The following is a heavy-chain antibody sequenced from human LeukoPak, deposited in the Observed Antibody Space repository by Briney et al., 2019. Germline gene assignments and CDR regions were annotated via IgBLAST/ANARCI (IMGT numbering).Heavy chain of an antibody. D-gene: IGHD3-22*01. CDR3: ARGALYYYDSSGYWAPYYFDY. CDR2: ISAYNGNT. V-gene: IGHV1-18*01. J-gene: IGHJ4*02. CDR1: GYTFTSYG. Sequence: PGGSLEISCKASGYTFTSYGISWVRQAPGQGLEWMGWISAYNGNTNYAQKLQGRVTMTTDTSTSTAYMELRSLRSDDTAVYYCARGALYYYDSSGYWAPYYFDYWGQGTLVTVSS.